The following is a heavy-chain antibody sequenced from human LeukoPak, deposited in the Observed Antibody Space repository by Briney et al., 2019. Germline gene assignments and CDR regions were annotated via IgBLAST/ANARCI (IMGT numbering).Heavy chain of an antibody. CDR2: ISAYNGYT. V-gene: IGHV1-18*04. CDR3: ARSPHYYDSSGYQGGYDY. J-gene: IGHJ4*02. Sequence: ASVKVSCKASGYTFTGYYMHWVRQAPGQGLEWMGWISAYNGYTNYAEEFQGRVTMTRDTSTSTAYMELRSLTSDDTAVYYCARSPHYYDSSGYQGGYDYWGQGTLVTVSS. CDR1: GYTFTGYY. D-gene: IGHD3-22*01.